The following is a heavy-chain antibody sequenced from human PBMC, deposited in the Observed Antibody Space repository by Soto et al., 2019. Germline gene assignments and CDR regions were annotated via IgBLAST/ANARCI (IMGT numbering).Heavy chain of an antibody. CDR3: AKDRIVVVVAGPDAFDI. V-gene: IGHV3-23*01. Sequence: GGSLRLSCAASGFTFSSYAMSWVRQAPGKGLEWVSAISGSGGSTYYADSVKGRFTISRDNSKNTLYLQMNSLRAEDTAVYYCAKDRIVVVVAGPDAFDIWGQGTMVTVS. CDR2: ISGSGGST. CDR1: GFTFSSYA. D-gene: IGHD2-15*01. J-gene: IGHJ3*02.